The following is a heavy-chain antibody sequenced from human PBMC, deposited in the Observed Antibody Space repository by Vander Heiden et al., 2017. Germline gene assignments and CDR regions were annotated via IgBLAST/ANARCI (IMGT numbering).Heavy chain of an antibody. CDR1: GFTFSSYA. J-gene: IGHJ4*02. CDR3: AKTRGGDYFDY. V-gene: IGHV3-23*01. CDR2: ISGSGGST. D-gene: IGHD3-16*01. Sequence: VQLLESGGGLVPPGGSLTLSCAASGFTFSSYAMSWVRQAAGKGLEWVSAISGSGGSTYYADSVKGRFTISRDNSKNTLYLQMNSLRAEDTAVYYCAKTRGGDYFDYWGQGTLVTVSS.